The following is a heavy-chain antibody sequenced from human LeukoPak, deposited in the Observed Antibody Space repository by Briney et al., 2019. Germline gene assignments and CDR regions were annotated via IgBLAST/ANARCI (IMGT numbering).Heavy chain of an antibody. V-gene: IGHV4-39*07. J-gene: IGHJ4*02. D-gene: IGHD3-22*01. CDR2: IYYSGST. CDR3: ARVNYDSSGYYFDFDY. Sequence: PSETLSLTCTVSGGSISSSSYYWGWIRQPPGKGLEWIGSIYYSGSTYYNPSLKSRVTISVDTSKNQFSLKLSSVTAADTAVYYCARVNYDSSGYYFDFDYWGQGTLVTVSS. CDR1: GGSISSSSYY.